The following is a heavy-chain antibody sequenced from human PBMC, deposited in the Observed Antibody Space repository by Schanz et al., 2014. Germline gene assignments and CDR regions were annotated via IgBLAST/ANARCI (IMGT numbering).Heavy chain of an antibody. J-gene: IGHJ6*02. V-gene: IGHV3-33*03. Sequence: QVQLVESGGAVVQPGRSLRLSCAASGFTFSSYGMHWVRQAPGKGLEWEAVIWYDGTDRYYADPEKGRFTISRDSDKNSLSLQMNSLSAADTAVYYCASQRSYFYAMDVWGQGTTVTVSS. CDR3: ASQRSYFYAMDV. CDR1: GFTFSSYG. CDR2: IWYDGTDR.